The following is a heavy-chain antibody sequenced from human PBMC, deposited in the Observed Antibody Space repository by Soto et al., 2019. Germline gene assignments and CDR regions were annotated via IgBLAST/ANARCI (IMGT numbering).Heavy chain of an antibody. V-gene: IGHV3-21*01. CDR3: ARGARIHLPFQDYMDV. CDR2: ISSSSSYI. Sequence: GGSLRLSCAASGFTFSTYSMNWVRQAPGKGLEWVSFISSSSSYIYYADSVRGRFTISRDNAKNSLHLQMNSLRAEDTAVYYCARGARIHLPFQDYMDVWGKGTTVTVSS. J-gene: IGHJ6*03. D-gene: IGHD5-18*01. CDR1: GFTFSTYS.